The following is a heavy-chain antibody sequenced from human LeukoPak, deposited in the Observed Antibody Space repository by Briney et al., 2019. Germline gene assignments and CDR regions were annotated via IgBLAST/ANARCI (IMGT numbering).Heavy chain of an antibody. CDR2: IYYSGST. CDR1: GGSISSYY. D-gene: IGHD3-10*01. Sequence: YETLPLTCTVSGGSISSYYWSWIRQPPGKGLEWIGYIYYSGSTNYNPSLKSRVTISVDTSKNQFSLKLSSVTAADTAVYYCARGTRVVRGTTGYYYGMDVWGQGTTVTVSS. CDR3: ARGTRVVRGTTGYYYGMDV. V-gene: IGHV4-59*01. J-gene: IGHJ6*02.